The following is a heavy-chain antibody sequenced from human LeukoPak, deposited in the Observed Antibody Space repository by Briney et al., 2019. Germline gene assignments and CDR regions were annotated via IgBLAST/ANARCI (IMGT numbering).Heavy chain of an antibody. Sequence: GASVTVSFKASGYTFTEYYMHWVRQAPGQGREGMGWINPNSGDTNYAQKFQGSVTMTRDTSISTGYMELRTLRSDDTAVYFCARGGSYYYLFDYWGQGTLGTVS. J-gene: IGHJ4*02. D-gene: IGHD1-26*01. V-gene: IGHV1-2*02. CDR1: GYTFTEYY. CDR2: INPNSGDT. CDR3: ARGGSYYYLFDY.